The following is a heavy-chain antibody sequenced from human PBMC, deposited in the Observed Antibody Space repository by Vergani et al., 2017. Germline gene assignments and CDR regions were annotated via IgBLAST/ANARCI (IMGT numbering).Heavy chain of an antibody. CDR3: ARRGRAAEPFDP. CDR1: GGSISSGGYY. Sequence: QVQLQESGPGLVKPSQTLSLTCTVSGGSISSGGYYWSWIRQPPGKGLEWIGEINHSGSTNYNPSLKSRVTISVDTSKNQFSLKLSSVTAADTAVYYCARRGRAAEPFDPWGQGTLVTVSS. CDR2: INHSGST. J-gene: IGHJ5*02. V-gene: IGHV4-31*03. D-gene: IGHD2-15*01.